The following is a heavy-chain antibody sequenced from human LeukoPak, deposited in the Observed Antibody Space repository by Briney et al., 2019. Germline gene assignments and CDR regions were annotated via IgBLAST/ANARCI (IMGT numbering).Heavy chain of an antibody. J-gene: IGHJ4*02. Sequence: PSETLSLTCAVYGGSFSGYYWSWIRQPPGKGLEWIGEINHSGSTNYNPSLKSRVTISVDTSKNQFSLKLSSVTAADTAVYYCARAAVLRFLEWLLFDYWGQGTLVTVSS. CDR1: GGSFSGYY. V-gene: IGHV4-34*01. D-gene: IGHD3-3*01. CDR2: INHSGST. CDR3: ARAAVLRFLEWLLFDY.